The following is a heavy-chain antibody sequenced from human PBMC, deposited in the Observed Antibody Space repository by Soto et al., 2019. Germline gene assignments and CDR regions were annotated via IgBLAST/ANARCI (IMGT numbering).Heavy chain of an antibody. V-gene: IGHV1-24*01. J-gene: IGHJ6*02. D-gene: IGHD6-13*01. CDR3: ATLGSSTYYGMDV. CDR2: FDSEDGET. Sequence: GASVKVSCKVSGYTLTELSMHWVRQAPGKGLEWMGGFDSEDGETIYAQKFQGRVTMTEDTSADTAYMELSSLRSEDTAVYYCATLGSSTYYGMDVWGQGTTVTVSS. CDR1: GYTLTELS.